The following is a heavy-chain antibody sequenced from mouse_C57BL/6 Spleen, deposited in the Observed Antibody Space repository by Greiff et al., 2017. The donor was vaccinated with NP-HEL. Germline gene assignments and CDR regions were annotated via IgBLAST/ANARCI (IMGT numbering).Heavy chain of an antibody. D-gene: IGHD1-1*01. CDR3: AREGYYYGSSSYAMDY. CDR2: ISNLAYSI. Sequence: EVHLVESGGGLVQPGGSLKLSCAASGFTFSDYGMAWVRQAPRKGPEWVAFISNLAYSIYYADTVTGRFTISRENAKNTLYLEMSSLRSEDTAMYYCAREGYYYGSSSYAMDYWGQGTSVTVSS. V-gene: IGHV5-15*01. CDR1: GFTFSDYG. J-gene: IGHJ4*01.